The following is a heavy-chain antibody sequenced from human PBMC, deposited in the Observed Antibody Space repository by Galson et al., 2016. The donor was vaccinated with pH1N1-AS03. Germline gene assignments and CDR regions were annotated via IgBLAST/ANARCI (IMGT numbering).Heavy chain of an antibody. CDR1: GFSFSANW. J-gene: IGHJ4*02. V-gene: IGHV3-7*01. CDR2: IKRDGSVK. CDR3: ARATGSFCSSSSCFAYFDY. Sequence: SLRLSCAASGFSFSANWMSWVRQAPGQGLEWVANIKRDGSVKTYVDSVEGRFAISRDNANNSLFLQMNSLTPEDTAVYFCARATGSFCSSSSCFAYFDYWGLGTLVTVSS. D-gene: IGHD2-2*01.